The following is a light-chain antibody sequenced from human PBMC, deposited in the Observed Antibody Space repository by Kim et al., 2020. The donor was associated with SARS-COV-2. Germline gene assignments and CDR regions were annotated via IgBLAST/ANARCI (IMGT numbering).Light chain of an antibody. CDR2: EDN. CDR1: SGSIASNY. Sequence: NFMLTQPHSVSESPGKTVTISCTRSSGSIASNYVQWYQQLPGSAPTTVIYEDNQRPPGVPDRFSGSIDSSSNSASLTISGLKTEDEADYYCQSYDSSNQGVFGGGTKLTVL. V-gene: IGLV6-57*04. J-gene: IGLJ3*02. CDR3: QSYDSSNQGV.